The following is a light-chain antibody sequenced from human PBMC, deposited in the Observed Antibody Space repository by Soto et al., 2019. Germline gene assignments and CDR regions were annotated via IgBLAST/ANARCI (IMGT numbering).Light chain of an antibody. V-gene: IGKV1-5*01. CDR1: QSISSW. J-gene: IGKJ1*01. CDR3: QQYNSYSGT. CDR2: DAS. Sequence: IQMDNSPSTLSAIDRDRVTITCRASQSISSWLAWYQQKPGKAPKLLIYDASSLESGVPSRFSGSGSGTEFTLTISSLQPDDFATYYCQQYNSYSGTFGQGTKVDI.